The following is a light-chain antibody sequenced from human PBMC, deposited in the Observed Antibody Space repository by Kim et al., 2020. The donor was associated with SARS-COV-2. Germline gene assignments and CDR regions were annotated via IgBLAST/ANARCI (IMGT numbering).Light chain of an antibody. J-gene: IGLJ1*01. V-gene: IGLV1-51*01. CDR2: DNN. CDR3: GAWDSSLRAYV. CDR1: SSNVGSHY. Sequence: GQKVTNSCSGSSSNVGSHYVSWYQQLPATAPKLLFFDNNKRPSGIPDRFSGSKSGTSATLRITGVQTGDEADYYCGAWDSSLRAYVFGTGTKVTVL.